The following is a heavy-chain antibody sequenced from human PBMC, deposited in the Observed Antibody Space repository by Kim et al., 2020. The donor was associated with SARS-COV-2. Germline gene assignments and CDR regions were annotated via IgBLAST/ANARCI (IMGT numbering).Heavy chain of an antibody. CDR2: IWYDGSNK. CDR3: ARGRVVAEFYYYGLDV. CDR1: GFTFSSYG. V-gene: IGHV3-33*01. Sequence: GGSLRLSCAASGFTFSSYGMHWVRQAPGKGLEWVAVIWYDGSNKYYADSVKGRFTISRDNSKNTLYLQMNSLRAEDTAVDYCARGRVVAEFYYYGLDVWGQGTTVTVSS. J-gene: IGHJ6*02. D-gene: IGHD3-3*01.